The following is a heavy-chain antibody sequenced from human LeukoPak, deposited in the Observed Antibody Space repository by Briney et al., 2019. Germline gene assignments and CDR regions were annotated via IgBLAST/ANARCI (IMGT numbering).Heavy chain of an antibody. CDR1: GVSINTYS. CDR2: MSYTGST. Sequence: PSETLSLTCTVSGVSINTYSWSWVRQPPGKGLEWIGYMSYTGSTSYNPSLRSRVTISVDKSKNQFSLKLTSVTAADTAVYFCATGGYFEVWGRGTLVTVSS. J-gene: IGHJ2*01. CDR3: ATGGYFEV. V-gene: IGHV4-59*01.